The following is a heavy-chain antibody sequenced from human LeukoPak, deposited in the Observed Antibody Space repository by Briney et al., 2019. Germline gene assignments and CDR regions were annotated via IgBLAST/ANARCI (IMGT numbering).Heavy chain of an antibody. J-gene: IGHJ4*02. Sequence: GASVKLSCKASGGTFSSYAISWVRQAPGQGLEWMGRIIPIFGTANYAQKFQGRVTITTDESTSTAYMELSSLRSEDTAVYYCARGDSGSYVPFDYWGQGTLVTVSS. D-gene: IGHD1-26*01. CDR2: IIPIFGTA. CDR3: ARGDSGSYVPFDY. CDR1: GGTFSSYA. V-gene: IGHV1-69*05.